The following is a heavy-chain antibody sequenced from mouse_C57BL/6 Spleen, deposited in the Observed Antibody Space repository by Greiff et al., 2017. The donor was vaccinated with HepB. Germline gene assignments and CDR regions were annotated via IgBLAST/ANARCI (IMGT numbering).Heavy chain of an antibody. CDR2: IYPGSGNT. J-gene: IGHJ2*01. V-gene: IGHV1-76*01. CDR3: AREKITTVVAHFDY. CDR1: GYTFTDYY. D-gene: IGHD1-1*01. Sequence: QVQLQQSGAELVRPGASVKLSCKASGYTFTDYYINWVKQRPGQGLEWIARIYPGSGNTYYNEKFKGKATLTAEKSSSTAYMQLSSLTSEDSAVYFCAREKITTVVAHFDYWGQGTTLTVSS.